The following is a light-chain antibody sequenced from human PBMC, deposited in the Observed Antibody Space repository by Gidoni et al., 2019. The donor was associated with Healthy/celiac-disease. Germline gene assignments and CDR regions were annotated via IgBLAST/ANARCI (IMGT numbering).Light chain of an antibody. Sequence: QSALPQPASVSGSPGQSITISCTGTSSDVGGYNYVSWYQQHPGKAPKLMIYEVTNRPSGVYNRFSGSKSGNTASLTISGLQAEDEADYYCSSYTSSSSVVFGGGTKLTVL. CDR3: SSYTSSSSVV. CDR2: EVT. J-gene: IGLJ2*01. CDR1: SSDVGGYNY. V-gene: IGLV2-14*01.